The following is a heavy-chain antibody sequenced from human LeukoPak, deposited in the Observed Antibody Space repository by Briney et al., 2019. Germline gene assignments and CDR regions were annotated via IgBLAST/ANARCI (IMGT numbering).Heavy chain of an antibody. CDR3: ASYYYDSSGPPDY. CDR2: ISSSSSYI. J-gene: IGHJ4*02. D-gene: IGHD3-22*01. Sequence: GGSLRLSCAASGFTFSSYSMNWIRQAPGKGLEWVSSISSSSSYIHYADSVKGRFTISRDNAKNSLYLQMNSLRAEDTAVYYCASYYYDSSGPPDYWGQGTLVTVSS. CDR1: GFTFSSYS. V-gene: IGHV3-21*01.